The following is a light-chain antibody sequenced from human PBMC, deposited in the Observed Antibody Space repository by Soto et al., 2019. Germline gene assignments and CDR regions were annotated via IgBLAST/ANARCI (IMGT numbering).Light chain of an antibody. CDR2: AAS. V-gene: IGKV1-39*01. CDR3: QQGSSAPFT. CDR1: QTIKTY. J-gene: IGKJ2*01. Sequence: DIQVTQSPSSLSASVGDRVTITCRTSQTIKTYLNWYQQQPGKAPKLLIFAASTLHSGVPSKFSGSGSGTDFTLNITSLQPEDFATSYCQQGSSAPFTFSPGTQLEV.